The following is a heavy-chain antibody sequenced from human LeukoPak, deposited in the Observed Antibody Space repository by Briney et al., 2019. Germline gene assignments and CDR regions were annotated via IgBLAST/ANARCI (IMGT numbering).Heavy chain of an antibody. CDR3: ARVWGSGGYYDY. CDR2: INPSGGGT. J-gene: IGHJ4*02. D-gene: IGHD3-10*01. CDR1: GYTFTSYS. V-gene: IGHV1-46*01. Sequence: ASVKVSCKASGYTFTSYSMHWVRQAPGQGHEWMGIINPSGGGTSYAQKFQGRVTMTRDTSTSTVYMELSSLRSEDTAVYYCARVWGSGGYYDYWGQGTLVTVSS.